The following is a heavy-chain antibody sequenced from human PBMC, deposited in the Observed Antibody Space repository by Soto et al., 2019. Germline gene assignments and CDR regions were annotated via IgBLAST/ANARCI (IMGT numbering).Heavy chain of an antibody. J-gene: IGHJ6*02. V-gene: IGHV3-30*03. CDR1: GFTFSSYG. D-gene: IGHD6-19*01. CDR3: ARDLQWLVLYCYYGMDV. CDR2: ISYDGSNK. Sequence: ALILSFAASGFTFSSYGMHWVRQAPGTGLEWVAVISYDGSNKYYADSVKGRFTNSRDNSKNTLYLQMNSLRAEDTAVYYCARDLQWLVLYCYYGMDVWARGTTVTVS.